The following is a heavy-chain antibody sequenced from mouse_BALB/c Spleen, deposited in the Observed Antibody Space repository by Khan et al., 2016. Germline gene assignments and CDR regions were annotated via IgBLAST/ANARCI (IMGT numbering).Heavy chain of an antibody. CDR3: AKVDYDDSDGAWFAY. D-gene: IGHD2-13*01. CDR1: GFSLTTYV. V-gene: IGHV2-5-1*01. J-gene: IGHJ3*01. CDR2: IWRGGST. Sequence: QVQLKESGPSLVQPSQSLSITCTVSGFSLTTYVVHWVRQSPGKGLEWLGVIWRGGSTDYNAAFMSRLRITKDNSKSQVFFKMNSLQADATAIYYCAKVDYDDSDGAWFAYWGQGSLVTVSA.